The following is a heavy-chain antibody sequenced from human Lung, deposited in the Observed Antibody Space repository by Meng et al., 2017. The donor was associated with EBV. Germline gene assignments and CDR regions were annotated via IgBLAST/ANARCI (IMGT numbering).Heavy chain of an antibody. J-gene: IGHJ4*02. CDR1: GYTYNTHA. CDR3: ARVDNGAPDY. Sequence: VQPVQAVLKLKKPGAVTKSSSEAAGYTYNTHAIKRVQQAPGQGLEWMGSLNTKDGNPTYAQGVTGRFVVSLDTSVSTAYLQISSLTAEDTAMYYCARVDNGAPDYWGQGTLVTVSS. D-gene: IGHD1-14*01. CDR2: LNTKDGNP. V-gene: IGHV7-4-1*02.